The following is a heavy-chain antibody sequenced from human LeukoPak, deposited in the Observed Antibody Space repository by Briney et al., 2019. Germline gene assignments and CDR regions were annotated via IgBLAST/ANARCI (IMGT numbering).Heavy chain of an antibody. D-gene: IGHD3-3*01. Sequence: ASVKVSCKASGYTFTGYYIHWVRQAPGQGLEWMGFINPNTGGTSYAQKFQARVTMTRDTSISTAYMELSGLRSDDTAVYYCARRYDFWSGYPTAFDYRGQGTLATVSS. J-gene: IGHJ4*02. CDR2: INPNTGGT. CDR3: ARRYDFWSGYPTAFDY. V-gene: IGHV1-2*02. CDR1: GYTFTGYY.